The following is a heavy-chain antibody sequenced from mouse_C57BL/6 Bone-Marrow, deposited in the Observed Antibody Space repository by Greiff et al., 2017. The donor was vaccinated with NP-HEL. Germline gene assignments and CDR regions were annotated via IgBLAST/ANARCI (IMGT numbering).Heavy chain of an antibody. V-gene: IGHV5-4*01. CDR3: AGGDSSGYPYAMDY. CDR2: ISAGGSYT. J-gene: IGHJ4*01. D-gene: IGHD3-2*02. CDR1: GFTFSSYA. Sequence: EVLVVESGGGLVKPGGSLKLSCAASGFTFSSYAMSWVRQTPGKRLEWVATISAGGSYTYYPDNVKGRFTFSRDTAKNNLYPKMSHLKSEDTAMDYCAGGDSSGYPYAMDYWGQGTSVTVSS.